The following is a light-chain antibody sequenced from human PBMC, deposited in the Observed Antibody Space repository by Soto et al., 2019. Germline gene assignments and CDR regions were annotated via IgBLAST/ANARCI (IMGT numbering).Light chain of an antibody. CDR2: GAS. J-gene: IGKJ1*01. Sequence: EIVMTQSPATLSVSPGERATLSCRASQSVSSNLAWYQQKPGQAPRLLIYGASTRATVIPARFSGSGSGTEFTLTISSRQSDDFAVYYCQHYNNCPRTFGQGTKVESK. V-gene: IGKV3-15*01. CDR1: QSVSSN. CDR3: QHYNNCPRT.